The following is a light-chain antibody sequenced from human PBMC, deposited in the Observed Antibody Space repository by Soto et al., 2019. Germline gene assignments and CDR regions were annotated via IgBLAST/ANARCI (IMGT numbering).Light chain of an antibody. CDR2: GAS. V-gene: IGKV3-15*01. CDR3: QQYYSYPLT. Sequence: EIVMTQSPATLSVSPGERATLSCRASQSVSSNLAWYQQKPGQAPRLLIYGASTRATGIPARFSGSGSGTEFTLTISSLQSEDFATYYCQQYYSYPLTFGGGTKVDNK. J-gene: IGKJ4*01. CDR1: QSVSSN.